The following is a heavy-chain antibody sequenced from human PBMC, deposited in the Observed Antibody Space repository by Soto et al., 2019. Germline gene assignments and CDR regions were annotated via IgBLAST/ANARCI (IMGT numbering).Heavy chain of an antibody. CDR2: ISAYNGNT. Sequence: ASVKVSCKASGYTFTSYGISWVRQAPGQGLEWMGWISAYNGNTNYAQKLQGRVTMTTDTSTSTAYMELRSLRSDDTAVYYCARVHCSSTSCYVGSYDYWGQGTLVTVSS. D-gene: IGHD2-2*01. CDR3: ARVHCSSTSCYVGSYDY. CDR1: GYTFTSYG. J-gene: IGHJ4*02. V-gene: IGHV1-18*01.